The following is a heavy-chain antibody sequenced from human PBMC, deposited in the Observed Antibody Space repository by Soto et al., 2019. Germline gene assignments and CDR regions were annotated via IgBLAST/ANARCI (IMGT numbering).Heavy chain of an antibody. V-gene: IGHV3-73*02. CDR1: GLIFRGSA. Sequence: VQLVESGGGSVQIGGSLKLSCVPSGLIFRGSAMHWARQASGRGLEWVARIRSETHNFATTYAASVEGRFTISRDDSTNTVYLEMTGLRAEDTAVYYCTTERDYWGRGTLVTVSS. CDR3: TTERDY. J-gene: IGHJ4*02. CDR2: IRSETHNFAT.